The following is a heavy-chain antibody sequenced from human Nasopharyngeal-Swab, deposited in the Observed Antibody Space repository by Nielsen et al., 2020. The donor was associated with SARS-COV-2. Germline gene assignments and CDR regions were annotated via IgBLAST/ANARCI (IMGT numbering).Heavy chain of an antibody. CDR3: ATDTQWLALFDY. Sequence: VRQAAGKGLEWVSAISGSGGSTYYADSVKGRFTITRDNSKNTLYLQMNSLRAEDTAVYYCATDTQWLALFDYWGQGTLVTVSS. D-gene: IGHD6-19*01. V-gene: IGHV3-23*01. CDR2: ISGSGGST. J-gene: IGHJ4*02.